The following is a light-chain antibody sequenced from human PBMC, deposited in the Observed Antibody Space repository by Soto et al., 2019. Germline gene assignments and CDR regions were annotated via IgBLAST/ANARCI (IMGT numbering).Light chain of an antibody. J-gene: IGKJ2*01. CDR1: QSITNY. Sequence: DIQMTQSPSSLSASIGDRVTITCRARQSITNYLNWYQQTPGKAPKLLIYAASSLQDGVPARFSGSGSGTDFTLTISSLQPEHFATYYCQQSDSSPTFCQGTKVEIK. V-gene: IGKV1-39*01. CDR2: AAS. CDR3: QQSDSSPT.